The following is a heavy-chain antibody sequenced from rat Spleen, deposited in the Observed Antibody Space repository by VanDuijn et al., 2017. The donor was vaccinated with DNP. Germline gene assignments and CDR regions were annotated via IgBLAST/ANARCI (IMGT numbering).Heavy chain of an antibody. D-gene: IGHD1-12*02. CDR3: ARSDYDDDSYYDGYFDY. V-gene: IGHV2-47*01. J-gene: IGHJ2*01. Sequence: QVQLKESGPGLVQPSQTLSLTCTVSGFSLTSNNVGWIRQPPGKGLEWMGVIWSNGVTDYNESFKSRLSISRDTSKSQVFLKMNGLQTEETAMYFCARSDYDDDSYYDGYFDYWGQGVMVTVSS. CDR2: IWSNGVT. CDR1: GFSLTSNN.